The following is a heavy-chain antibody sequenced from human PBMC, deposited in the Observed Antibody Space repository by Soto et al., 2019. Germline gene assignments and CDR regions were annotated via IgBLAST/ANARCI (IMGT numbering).Heavy chain of an antibody. CDR1: GGSFSGYY. J-gene: IGHJ4*02. CDR2: IYTSGST. V-gene: IGHV4-59*10. Sequence: QVQLQQWGAGLLKPSETLSLTCAVYGGSFSGYYWSWIRQPAGKGLEWIGRIYTSGSTNYNPSLKSRVTMSVDTSKNQFSLKLSSVTAADTAVYYCAREGGREIDYWGQGTLVTVSS. CDR3: AREGGREIDY.